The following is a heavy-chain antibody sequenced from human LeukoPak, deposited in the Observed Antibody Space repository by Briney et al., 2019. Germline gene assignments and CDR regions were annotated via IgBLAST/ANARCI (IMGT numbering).Heavy chain of an antibody. CDR2: INPSGGST. CDR3: ARDSTAARYFDY. Sequence: ASVKVSCKASGYTFTSYYMHWVRQAPGQGLEWMGIINPSGGSTSYAQKFQGRVTMTRDTSTSTVYMELSSLRSEDAAVYYCARDSTAARYFDYWGQGTLVTVSS. V-gene: IGHV1-46*01. D-gene: IGHD6-6*01. J-gene: IGHJ4*02. CDR1: GYTFTSYY.